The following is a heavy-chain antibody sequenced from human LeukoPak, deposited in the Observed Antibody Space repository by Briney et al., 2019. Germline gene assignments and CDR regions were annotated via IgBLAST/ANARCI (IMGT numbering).Heavy chain of an antibody. Sequence: GGSLRLSCAASGFTVSSNYMSWVRQAPGKVLEWVSVIYSGGSTYYADSVKGRFTISRDNSKNTLYLQMNSLRAEDTAVYYCARVSEGNTYDYWGQGTLVTVSP. J-gene: IGHJ4*02. CDR2: IYSGGST. V-gene: IGHV3-53*01. CDR3: ARVSEGNTYDY. CDR1: GFTVSSNY.